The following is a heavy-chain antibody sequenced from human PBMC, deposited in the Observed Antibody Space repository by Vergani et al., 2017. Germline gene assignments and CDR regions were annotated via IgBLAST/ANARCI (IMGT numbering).Heavy chain of an antibody. D-gene: IGHD2-15*01. CDR2: ISGSGGST. V-gene: IGHV3-23*01. Sequence: EVQLLKSGGGLVQPGGSLRLSCAASGFTFSSYAMSWVRQAPGKGLEWVSAISGSGGSTYYADSVKGRFTISRDNSKNTLYLQMNSLRAEDTAVYYCAKDLGYCSGGSCYDAFDIWGQGTMVTVSS. CDR1: GFTFSSYA. CDR3: AKDLGYCSGGSCYDAFDI. J-gene: IGHJ3*02.